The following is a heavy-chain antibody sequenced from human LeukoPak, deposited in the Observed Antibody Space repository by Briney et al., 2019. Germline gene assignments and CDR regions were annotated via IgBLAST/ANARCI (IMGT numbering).Heavy chain of an antibody. J-gene: IGHJ4*02. V-gene: IGHV1-69*13. CDR1: GYTFTSYG. D-gene: IGHD6-13*01. CDR2: IIPIFGTA. CDR3: ATRDKVAAAGEFDY. Sequence: GASVKVSCKASGYTFTSYGISWVRQAPGQGLEWMGGIIPIFGTANYAQKFQGRVTITADESTSTAYMELSSLRSEDTAVYYCATRDKVAAAGEFDYWGQGTLVTVSS.